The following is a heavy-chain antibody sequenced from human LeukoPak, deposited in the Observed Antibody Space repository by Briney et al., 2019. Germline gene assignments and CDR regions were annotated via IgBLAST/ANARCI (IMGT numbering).Heavy chain of an antibody. V-gene: IGHV3-33*06. CDR3: AKEPSLLKITMVRGGAHKTIRDY. CDR2: IWYDGSNK. J-gene: IGHJ4*02. CDR1: GFTFSSYG. D-gene: IGHD3-10*01. Sequence: QPGRSLRLSCAASGFTFSSYGMHWVRQAPGKGLEWVAVIWYDGSNKYYADSVKGRFTISRDNSKNTLYLQMNSLRAEDTAVYYCAKEPSLLKITMVRGGAHKTIRDYWGQGTLVTVSS.